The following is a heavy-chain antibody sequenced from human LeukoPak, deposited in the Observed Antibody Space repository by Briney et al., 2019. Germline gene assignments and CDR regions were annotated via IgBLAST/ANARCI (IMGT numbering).Heavy chain of an antibody. CDR3: AKDVYDGSSWIEYYFDY. CDR1: GFTFSSYA. Sequence: GGSLRPSCAASGFTFSSYAMSWVRQAPGKGLEWVSAISGSGGSTYYADSVKGRFTISRDNSKNTLYLQMNSLRAEDTAVYYCAKDVYDGSSWIEYYFDYWGQGTLVTVSS. J-gene: IGHJ4*02. CDR2: ISGSGGST. D-gene: IGHD6-13*01. V-gene: IGHV3-23*01.